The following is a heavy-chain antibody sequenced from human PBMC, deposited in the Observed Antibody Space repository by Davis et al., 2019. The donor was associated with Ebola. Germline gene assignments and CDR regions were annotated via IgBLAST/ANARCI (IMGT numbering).Heavy chain of an antibody. Sequence: PGGSLRLSCAASGFTFSSYWMSWVRQAPGKGLEWVANIKQDGSEKYYVDSVKGRFTISRDNAKNSLYLQMNSLRAEDTAVYYCARDGAAGGWYYGMDVWGQGTTVTVSS. V-gene: IGHV3-7*01. CDR3: ARDGAAGGWYYGMDV. D-gene: IGHD6-13*01. CDR1: GFTFSSYW. J-gene: IGHJ6*02. CDR2: IKQDGSEK.